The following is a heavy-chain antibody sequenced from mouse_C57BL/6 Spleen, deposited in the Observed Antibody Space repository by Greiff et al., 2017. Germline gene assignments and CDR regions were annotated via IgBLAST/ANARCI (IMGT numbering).Heavy chain of an antibody. Sequence: QVQLQQPGAELVKPGASVKLSCKASGYTFTSYWMHWVKQRPGQGLEWIGMIHPNSGSTNYNEKFKSKATLTVDKSSSTAYMQLSSLTSEDSAVYYCASPPYGSSYDFDYWGQGTTLTVSS. D-gene: IGHD1-1*01. CDR3: ASPPYGSSYDFDY. V-gene: IGHV1-64*01. CDR2: IHPNSGST. CDR1: GYTFTSYW. J-gene: IGHJ2*01.